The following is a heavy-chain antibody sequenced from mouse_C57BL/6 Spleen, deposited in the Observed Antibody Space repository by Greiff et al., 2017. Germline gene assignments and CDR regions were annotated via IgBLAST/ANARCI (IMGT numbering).Heavy chain of an antibody. CDR3: ARLDSNFYFDY. CDR1: GYTFTSYW. Sequence: QVQLKQPGAELVMPGASVKLSCKASGYTFTSYWMHWVRQRPGQGLEWIGEIDPSDSYTNYNQKFKGKSTLTVDKSSSTAYMQLSSLTSEDSAVYYCARLDSNFYFDYWGQGTTLTVSS. CDR2: IDPSDSYT. V-gene: IGHV1-69*01. D-gene: IGHD2-5*01. J-gene: IGHJ2*01.